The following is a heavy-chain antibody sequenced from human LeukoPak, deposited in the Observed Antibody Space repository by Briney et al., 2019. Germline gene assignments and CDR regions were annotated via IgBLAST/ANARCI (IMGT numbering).Heavy chain of an antibody. CDR2: ISYDGSNK. D-gene: IGHD4-23*01. V-gene: IGHV3-30*04. J-gene: IGHJ6*04. CDR1: GFTFSSYA. CDR3: ASSLYGGDYYYYGMDV. Sequence: GGSLRLSCAASGFTFSSYAMHWVRQAPGKGLEWVAVISYDGSNKYYADSVKGRFTISRDNSKNTLYLQMNSLRAEDTAVYYCASSLYGGDYYYYGMDVWGKGTTVTVSS.